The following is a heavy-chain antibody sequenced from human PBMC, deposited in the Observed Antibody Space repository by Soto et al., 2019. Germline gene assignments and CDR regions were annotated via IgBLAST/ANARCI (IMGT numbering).Heavy chain of an antibody. D-gene: IGHD3-22*01. CDR3: ATTSSRYGYWGEVGRLDDAFDI. CDR1: SGSISSSNW. Sequence: QVQLQESGPGLVKPSGTLSLTCAVSSGSISSSNWWSWVRQPPGKGLEWIGEIYHSGSTNYNPSLKSRVTISVDKSKNQFSLTLSSVTAADTAVYYCATTSSRYGYWGEVGRLDDAFDIWGQGTMVTVSS. CDR2: IYHSGST. V-gene: IGHV4-4*02. J-gene: IGHJ3*02.